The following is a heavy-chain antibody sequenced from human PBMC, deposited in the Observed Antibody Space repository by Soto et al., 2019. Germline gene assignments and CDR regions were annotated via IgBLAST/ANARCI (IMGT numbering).Heavy chain of an antibody. V-gene: IGHV4-59*08. D-gene: IGHD3-22*01. CDR2: IYYSGST. CDR3: ARSSVPATTYYSFDP. CDR1: GGSINRYY. Sequence: SETLSLTCTVSGGSINRYYWNWIRQPPGKGLEWIGYIYYSGSTSYNPSLRSRVTISVDTSKNQFSLRLTSVTAADTAVYYCARSSVPATTYYSFDPWGQGTLVTVSS. J-gene: IGHJ5*02.